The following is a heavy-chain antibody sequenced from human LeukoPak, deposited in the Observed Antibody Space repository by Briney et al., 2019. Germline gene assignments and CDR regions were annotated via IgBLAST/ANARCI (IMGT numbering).Heavy chain of an antibody. Sequence: VASVKLSCKASGGTFNSYAISWVRQAPGQGLEWMGGIIPIFGTANYAQKFQGRVTITTDESTSTAYMELSSLRSEDTAVYYCARGAGLGGMDVWGKGTTVTVSS. V-gene: IGHV1-69*05. J-gene: IGHJ6*03. CDR2: IIPIFGTA. CDR1: GGTFNSYA. CDR3: ARGAGLGGMDV. D-gene: IGHD3-16*01.